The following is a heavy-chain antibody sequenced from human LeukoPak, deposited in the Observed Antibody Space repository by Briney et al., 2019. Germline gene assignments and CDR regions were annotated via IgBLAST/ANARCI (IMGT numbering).Heavy chain of an antibody. J-gene: IGHJ4*02. CDR3: ARGLCGGDCYDY. V-gene: IGHV3-21*01. Sequence: GGSLRLSCAASGFTFSSYHMNWVRQDPGKGLEWVSSISSSSSYIYYADSVKGRFTISRDNAKNSLYLQMNSLRAEDTAVYYCARGLCGGDCYDYWGQGTLATVSS. CDR1: GFTFSSYH. CDR2: ISSSSSYI. D-gene: IGHD2-21*01.